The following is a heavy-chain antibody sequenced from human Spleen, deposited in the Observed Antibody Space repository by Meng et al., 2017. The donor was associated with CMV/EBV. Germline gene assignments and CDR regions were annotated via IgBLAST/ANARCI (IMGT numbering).Heavy chain of an antibody. V-gene: IGHV4-34*01. CDR1: GGSFSGYY. CDR3: ARGRGYSYGRPFDY. CDR2: INHSGST. D-gene: IGHD5-18*01. J-gene: IGHJ4*02. Sequence: QVQLQHWGAGLLKPSEPLSLTCAVYGGSFSGYYWSWIRQAPGKGLEWIGEINHSGSTNYNPSLKSRVTISVDTSKNQFSLKLSSVTAADTAVYYCARGRGYSYGRPFDYWGQGTLVTVSS.